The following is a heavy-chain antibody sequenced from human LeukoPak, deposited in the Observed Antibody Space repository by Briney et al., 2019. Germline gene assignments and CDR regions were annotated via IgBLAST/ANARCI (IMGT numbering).Heavy chain of an antibody. V-gene: IGHV4-39*01. CDR2: IYYTGST. CDR1: GSSITSVSHY. CDR3: ARRWGNIVGVTYEY. Sequence: SETLSLTCTISGSSITSVSHYWVWIGQPPGKGLEWIGDIYYTGSTYYSPSLRSRVTMSVHTSENQFSLRLNSVTAVDTAVYYCARRWGNIVGVTYEYWGQGTLVTVSS. J-gene: IGHJ4*02. D-gene: IGHD3-16*01.